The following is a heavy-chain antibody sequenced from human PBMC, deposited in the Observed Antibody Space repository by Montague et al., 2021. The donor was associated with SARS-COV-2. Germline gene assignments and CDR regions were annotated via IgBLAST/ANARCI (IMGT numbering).Heavy chain of an antibody. CDR1: GASVSSINW. Sequence: SETLSLTCAVSGASVSSINWWSWVRQPPGRGLVWIAEIHHTGIINFNPSLRSRGLISLDSSKNQFFLTLNSVTAADTATYYCSSHPVFQQLYSWGQGTLVSVS. D-gene: IGHD6-13*01. V-gene: IGHV4-4*02. CDR2: IHHTGII. J-gene: IGHJ4*02. CDR3: SSHPVFQQLYS.